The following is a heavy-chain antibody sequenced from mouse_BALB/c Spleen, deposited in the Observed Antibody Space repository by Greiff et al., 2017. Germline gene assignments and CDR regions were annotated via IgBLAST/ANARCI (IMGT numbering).Heavy chain of an antibody. V-gene: IGHV1-5*01. CDR3: TRPYGSSYGYFDV. CDR2: IYPGNSDT. Sequence: VQLQQSGTVLARPGASVKMSCKASGYTFTSYWMHWVKQRPGQGLEWIGAIYPGNSDTSYNQKFKGKAKLTAVTSTSTAYMELSSLTNEDSAVYYCTRPYGSSYGYFDVWGAGTTVTVSS. J-gene: IGHJ1*01. D-gene: IGHD1-1*01. CDR1: GYTFTSYW.